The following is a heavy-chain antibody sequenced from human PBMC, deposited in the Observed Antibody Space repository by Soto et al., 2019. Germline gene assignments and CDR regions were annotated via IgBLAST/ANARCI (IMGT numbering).Heavy chain of an antibody. CDR1: GFTFSSYA. CDR2: ISGSGGST. D-gene: IGHD2-2*01. V-gene: IGHV3-23*01. CDR3: AKGGAQLLHYNWFDP. J-gene: IGHJ5*02. Sequence: EVQLLESGGGLVQPGGSLRLSCAASGFTFSSYAMSWVRQARGKGLEWVSAISGSGGSTYYADSVKGRFTISRDNSXXTLYLQMNSLRAEDTAVYYCAKGGAQLLHYNWFDPWGQGTLVTVSS.